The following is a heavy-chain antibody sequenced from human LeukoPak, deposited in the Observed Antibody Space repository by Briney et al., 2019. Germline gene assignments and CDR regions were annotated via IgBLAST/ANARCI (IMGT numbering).Heavy chain of an antibody. D-gene: IGHD5-18*01. V-gene: IGHV3-7*03. CDR3: ARNFVDTAIVVDAFDI. Sequence: GGSLRLSCAASGFTFSNYWMTWVRQAPGKGLVWVASIKEDGREKYYVDSLKGRFTISRDNGRNSLYLQMNSPRAEDTAIYYCARNFVDTAIVVDAFDIWGQGTMVTVSS. J-gene: IGHJ3*02. CDR2: IKEDGREK. CDR1: GFTFSNYW.